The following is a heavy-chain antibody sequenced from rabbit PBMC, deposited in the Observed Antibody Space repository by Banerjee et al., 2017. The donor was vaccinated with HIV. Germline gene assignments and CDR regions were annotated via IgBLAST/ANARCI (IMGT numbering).Heavy chain of an antibody. J-gene: IGHJ6*01. D-gene: IGHD6-1*01. CDR3: AREVEIYGGYDGSGYPNYGMDL. CDR2: VDSGDGDT. CDR1: GFSFSNIYW. V-gene: IGHV1S45*01. Sequence: QQQLEESGGGLVKPGGTLTLTCTASGFSFSNIYWICWVRQAPGKGLEWIACVDSGDGDTYYANWAKGRFTISKTSSTTVTLQMTSLTAADTATYFCAREVEIYGGYDGSGYPNYGMDLWGQGTLVTVS.